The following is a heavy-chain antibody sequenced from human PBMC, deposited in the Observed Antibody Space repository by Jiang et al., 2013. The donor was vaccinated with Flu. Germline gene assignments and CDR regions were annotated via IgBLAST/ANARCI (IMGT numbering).Heavy chain of an antibody. Sequence: QLVESGGGLVQPGESLRLSCAASGFTVTDYYMTWVRQAPGEGLEWVSLIYGSGATFYPDSVKGRFTISRDTSNNSIYLQVNSLRAEDTAVYYCARGGRDSRGFYWYFDLWGRGTLVIVSS. CDR2: IYGSGAT. CDR1: GFTVTDYY. J-gene: IGHJ2*01. CDR3: ARGGRDSRGFYWYFDL. D-gene: IGHD3-22*01. V-gene: IGHV3-66*01.